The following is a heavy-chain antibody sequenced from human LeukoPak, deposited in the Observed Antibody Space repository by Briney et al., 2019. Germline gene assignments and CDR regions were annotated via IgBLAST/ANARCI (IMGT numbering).Heavy chain of an antibody. J-gene: IGHJ4*02. CDR3: APLFFIY. CDR1: GFTFSSYG. CDR2: IRYDGSNK. V-gene: IGHV3-30*02. Sequence: PGGYLRLSCAASGFTFSSYGMHWVRQAPGKGLEWEAFIRYDGSNKYYADSVKGRFTISRDNSKNTLYLQMNSLRAEDTAVYYCAPLFFIYWGQGTLVTVSS.